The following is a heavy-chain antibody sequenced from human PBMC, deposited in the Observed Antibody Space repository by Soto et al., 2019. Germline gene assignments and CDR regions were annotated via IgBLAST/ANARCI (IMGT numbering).Heavy chain of an antibody. J-gene: IGHJ4*02. CDR3: AKDAADCIGDVCYSLVLFY. D-gene: IGHD2-15*01. CDR1: GFTVSDNY. V-gene: IGHV3-66*01. CDR2: IYSGGGGST. Sequence: EVRLVESGGAVVQPGGSLRLSCAASGFTVSDNYMSWVRQAPGKGLEWVSVIYSGGGGSTYYADSVKGRFTISRDDSKNTLSLQMNNLRAEDTAVYYCAKDAADCIGDVCYSLVLFYWGQGTLVTVSS.